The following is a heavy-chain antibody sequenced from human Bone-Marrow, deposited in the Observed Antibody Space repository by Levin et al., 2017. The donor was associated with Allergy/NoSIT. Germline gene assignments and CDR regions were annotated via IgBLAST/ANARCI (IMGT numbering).Heavy chain of an antibody. CDR1: GVSISGSNYY. CDR2: IYFRGTT. V-gene: IGHV4-39*02. CDR3: ATVASGSYSDY. Sequence: NASETLSLTCNVSGVSISGSNYYWAWIRQPPGKGLEWIGNIYFRGTTYYNPSLKGRVTMSVDTSENHFSLKMNSVTAADTAVYYCATVASGSYSDYWGQGTLVTVSS. J-gene: IGHJ4*02. D-gene: IGHD3-10*01.